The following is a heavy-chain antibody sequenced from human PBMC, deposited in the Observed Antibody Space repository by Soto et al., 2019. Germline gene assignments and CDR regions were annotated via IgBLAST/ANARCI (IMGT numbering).Heavy chain of an antibody. CDR1: GYTFTRSG. J-gene: IGHJ6*02. V-gene: IGHV1-18*01. CDR3: AREGVAPYYYYGMDI. CDR2: ISSYNGDT. Sequence: QVQLVQSGAEVKKPGASVKVSCKASGYTFTRSGISWARQAPGQGPEWMGWISSYNGDTNYAQTFQGRVTMTTDTSTRSADMELMSLRSDDTAVYYCAREGVAPYYYYGMDIWGQGTPVTVSS. D-gene: IGHD5-12*01.